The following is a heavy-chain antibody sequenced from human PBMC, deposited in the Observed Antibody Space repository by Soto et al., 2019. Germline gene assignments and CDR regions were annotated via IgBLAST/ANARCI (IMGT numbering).Heavy chain of an antibody. J-gene: IGHJ4*02. Sequence: VQLLESGGGLVQPGGSLRLSCEASGFTFSSYAMNWVRQAPGKGLEWVSVVSGSGDSTFYADSVKGRFTITRDNSKNTLYLQMNSLRAEDTAVYYCAKDLHGITWPVDYWGQGTLVAVSS. CDR2: VSGSGDST. V-gene: IGHV3-23*01. CDR3: AKDLHGITWPVDY. CDR1: GFTFSSYA.